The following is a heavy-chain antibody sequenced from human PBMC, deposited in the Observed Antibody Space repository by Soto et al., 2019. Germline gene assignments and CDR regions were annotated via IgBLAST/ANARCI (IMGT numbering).Heavy chain of an antibody. D-gene: IGHD3-22*01. Sequence: QVQLVESGGGVVQPGRSLRLSCAASGFTFSSYAMHWVRQAPGKGLERVAVISYDGSNKYYADSVKGRFTISRDNSKNTLYLQMNSLRAEDTAVYYCARDRITMIVVVIGGGMDVWGQGTTVTVSS. CDR2: ISYDGSNK. CDR1: GFTFSSYA. CDR3: ARDRITMIVVVIGGGMDV. J-gene: IGHJ6*02. V-gene: IGHV3-30-3*01.